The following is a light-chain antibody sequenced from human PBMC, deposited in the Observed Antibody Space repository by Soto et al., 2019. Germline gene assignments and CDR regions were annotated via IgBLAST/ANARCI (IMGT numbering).Light chain of an antibody. CDR1: QSVSSSF. CDR3: QQYGSSPQT. Sequence: IVLTQSPGTLSLSPGDRATLSCRASQSVSSSFLAWYQQKPGQAPRLLIYGASTRATGIPDRFSGSGSGTDFTLTISRLEPEDFAMYYCQQYGSSPQTFGGGTKVDIK. V-gene: IGKV3-20*01. J-gene: IGKJ4*01. CDR2: GAS.